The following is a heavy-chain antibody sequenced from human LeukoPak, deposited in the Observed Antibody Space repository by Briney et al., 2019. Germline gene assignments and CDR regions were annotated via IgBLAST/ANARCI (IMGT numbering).Heavy chain of an antibody. V-gene: IGHV4-34*01. CDR1: GGSFSGYY. D-gene: IGHD2-21*02. CDR3: ARDTAYCGGDCSVDY. J-gene: IGHJ4*02. Sequence: SETLSLTCAVYGGSFSGYYWSWIRQPPGKGLEWIGEINHSGSTNYNPSLKSRVTISVDTSKNQFSLKLSSVTAADTAVYYCARDTAYCGGDCSVDYWGQGTLVTVSS. CDR2: INHSGST.